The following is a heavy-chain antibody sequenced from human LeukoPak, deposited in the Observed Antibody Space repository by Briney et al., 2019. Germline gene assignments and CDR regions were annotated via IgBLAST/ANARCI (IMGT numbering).Heavy chain of an antibody. CDR3: AKGPDPGPEYYFDY. CDR2: ISGSGGST. CDR1: GFTFSSYA. J-gene: IGHJ4*02. Sequence: GGSLRLSCAASGFTFSSYAMSWVRQAPGKGLEWVSAISGSGGSTYCADSVKGRFTISRDNSKNTLYLQMNSLRAEDTAVYYCAKGPDPGPEYYFDYWGQGTLVTVSS. V-gene: IGHV3-23*01.